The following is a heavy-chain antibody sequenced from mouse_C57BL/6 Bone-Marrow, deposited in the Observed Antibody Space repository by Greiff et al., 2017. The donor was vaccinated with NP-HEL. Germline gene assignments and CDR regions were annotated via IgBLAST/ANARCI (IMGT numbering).Heavy chain of an antibody. Sequence: QVQLQQPGAELVMPGASVKLSCKASGYTFTSYWMHWVKQRPGQGLEWIGEIAPSDSYTNYNQKFKGKSTLTVDKSSSTAYMQLSSLTSEDSAVYYCARWDGNSFAYWGQGTLVTVSA. CDR3: ARWDGNSFAY. J-gene: IGHJ3*01. V-gene: IGHV1-69*01. CDR2: IAPSDSYT. D-gene: IGHD2-1*01. CDR1: GYTFTSYW.